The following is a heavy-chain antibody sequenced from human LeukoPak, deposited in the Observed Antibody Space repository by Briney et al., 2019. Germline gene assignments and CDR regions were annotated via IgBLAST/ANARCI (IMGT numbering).Heavy chain of an antibody. CDR2: IYYSGST. J-gene: IGHJ4*02. CDR1: GGSIRSYY. CDR3: ARGREGGFCSSTSCLFGY. D-gene: IGHD2-2*01. V-gene: IGHV4-59*01. Sequence: SETLSLTCTVSGGSIRSYYWSWVRQPPGKGLEWIGYIYYSGSTNYNPSLKSRVTISVETSKNQFSLKLTSMTAADTAVYYCARGREGGFCSSTSCLFGYWGQGTLVTVSS.